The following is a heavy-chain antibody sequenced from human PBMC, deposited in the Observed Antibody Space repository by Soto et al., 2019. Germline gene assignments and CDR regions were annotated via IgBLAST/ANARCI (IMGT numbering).Heavy chain of an antibody. D-gene: IGHD1-1*01. CDR3: AREKDMEREY. CDR1: GFTFSSYE. J-gene: IGHJ4*02. Sequence: VGSLRLSCASSGFTFSSYEMNCVRQAPGKGLEWVSYISSSGSTIYYADSVKGRFTISRDNAKNSLYLQMNSLRAEDTAVYYCAREKDMEREYWGQGTLVSVSS. CDR2: ISSSGSTI. V-gene: IGHV3-48*03.